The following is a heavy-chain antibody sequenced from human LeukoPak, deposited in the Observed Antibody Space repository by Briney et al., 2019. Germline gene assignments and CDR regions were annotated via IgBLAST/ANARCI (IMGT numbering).Heavy chain of an antibody. Sequence: ASVKVSCKASGYTFTRYGISWVRQAPGQGLEWMGMIYPRDGSTSYAQNFQGRVTVTRDTSTTTVHMELRGLRSEDTAVYYCARDQEGLDYWGQGTVVTVSS. CDR3: ARDQEGLDY. CDR1: GYTFTRYG. J-gene: IGHJ4*02. CDR2: IYPRDGST. V-gene: IGHV1-46*01.